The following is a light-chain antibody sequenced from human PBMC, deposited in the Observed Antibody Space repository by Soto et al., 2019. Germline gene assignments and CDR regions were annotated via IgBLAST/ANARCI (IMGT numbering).Light chain of an antibody. CDR2: EVS. CDR1: SSDVGGYNY. V-gene: IGLV2-14*01. CDR3: SSYTSSSTDVV. Sequence: QSALTQPASVSGSPGQSITISCTGTSSDVGGYNYVSWYQQHPGKAPKLMIYEVSNRPSGVSNRFSGSKSGNTASLTISGLQAEDEVDYYCSSYTSSSTDVVFGGGTKVTVL. J-gene: IGLJ2*01.